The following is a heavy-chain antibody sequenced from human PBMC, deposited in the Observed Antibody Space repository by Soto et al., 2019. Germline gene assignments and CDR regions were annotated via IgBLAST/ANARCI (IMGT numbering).Heavy chain of an antibody. CDR3: ASVLSGWYWIGY. Sequence: QVQLVQSGAEVKKPGASVKVSCKASGYTFTSYAMHWVRQAPGQRLEWMGWINAGNGNTKYSQKFQGRVTLTRDTSASTAYMALSSLRSDDTAVYYCASVLSGWYWIGYWGQGTLVTVSS. CDR2: INAGNGNT. CDR1: GYTFTSYA. J-gene: IGHJ4*02. D-gene: IGHD6-19*01. V-gene: IGHV1-3*01.